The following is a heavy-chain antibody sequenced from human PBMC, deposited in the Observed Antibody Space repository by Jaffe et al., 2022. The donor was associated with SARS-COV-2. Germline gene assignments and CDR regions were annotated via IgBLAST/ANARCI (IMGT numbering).Heavy chain of an antibody. Sequence: QVQLVESGGGLVKPGGSLRLSCAASGFTFSDYYMSWIRQAPGKGLEWVSYISSRSDGYTNYADSVKGRFTISRDNSKNSLYLQMNSLRVEDTAIYYCAKDEGTSCSTGPLCYYGLDVWGRGTTVTVSS. D-gene: IGHD2-2*01. J-gene: IGHJ6*02. CDR1: GFTFSDYY. CDR2: ISSRSDGYT. V-gene: IGHV3-11*06. CDR3: AKDEGTSCSTGPLCYYGLDV.